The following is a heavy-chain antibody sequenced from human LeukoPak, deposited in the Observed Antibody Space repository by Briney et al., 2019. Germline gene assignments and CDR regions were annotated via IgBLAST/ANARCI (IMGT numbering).Heavy chain of an antibody. V-gene: IGHV4-38-2*01. Sequence: SETLSLTCAVSGGTFRGYYWSWIRQPPGKGLEWIGSIYHSGSTYYNPSLKSRITISVDTSKNQFSLKLSSVTAADTAVYYCARAGPHYDILTGYSLFDYWGQGTLVTVSS. CDR3: ARAGPHYDILTGYSLFDY. CDR2: IYHSGST. D-gene: IGHD3-9*01. CDR1: GGTFRGYY. J-gene: IGHJ4*02.